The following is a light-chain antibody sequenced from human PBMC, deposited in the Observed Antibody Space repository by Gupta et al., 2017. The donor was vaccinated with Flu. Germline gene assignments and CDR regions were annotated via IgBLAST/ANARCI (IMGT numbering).Light chain of an antibody. J-gene: IGLJ2*01. Sequence: SAAPGQKVTISCSGSSSNIGNNYVSWYQQLPGTAPKLLIYENNKRPSGIPDRFSGSKSGTSATLGITGLQTGDEADYYCGTWDSSLSAGQVFGGGTKLTVL. CDR3: GTWDSSLSAGQV. V-gene: IGLV1-51*02. CDR2: ENN. CDR1: SSNIGNNY.